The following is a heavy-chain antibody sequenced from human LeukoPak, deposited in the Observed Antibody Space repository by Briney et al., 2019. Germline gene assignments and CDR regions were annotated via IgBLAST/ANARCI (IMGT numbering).Heavy chain of an antibody. CDR3: AKRGVVIRVILVGFHKEAYYFDS. D-gene: IGHD3-22*01. CDR1: GFTFRSYG. V-gene: IGHV3-30*18. CDR2: ISDDGNEK. Sequence: PGGSLRLSCEASGFTFRSYGMHWVRQAPGKGLEWVAVISDDGNEKSYADSVKGRFIISRDNSKNTVYLQMNTLRPEDTAVYFCAKRGVVIRVILVGFHKEAYYFDSWGQGALVTVSS. J-gene: IGHJ4*02.